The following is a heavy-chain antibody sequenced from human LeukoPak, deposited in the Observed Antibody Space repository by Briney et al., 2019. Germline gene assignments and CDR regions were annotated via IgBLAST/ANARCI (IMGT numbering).Heavy chain of an antibody. CDR1: GFTFSTYT. CDR2: ISSSSSSI. J-gene: IGHJ4*02. V-gene: IGHV3-21*01. D-gene: IGHD5-24*01. CDR3: ARDRGEMATDY. Sequence: GGSLRLSCAASGFTFSTYTMNWVRQAPGKGLEWVSSISSSSSSIYYVDSVKGRFTISRDNAKNSLYLQMNSLRAEDTAVYYCARDRGEMATDYWGQGTLVTVSS.